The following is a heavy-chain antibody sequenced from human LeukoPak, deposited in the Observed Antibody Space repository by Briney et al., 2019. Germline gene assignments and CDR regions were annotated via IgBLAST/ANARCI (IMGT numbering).Heavy chain of an antibody. J-gene: IGHJ5*02. V-gene: IGHV4-31*03. D-gene: IGHD3-10*01. CDR3: ARDGRLWFGETNWFDP. CDR1: GDSIINGSYY. CDR2: IYYSGST. Sequence: SQTLSLTCTVSGDSIINGSYYWSWIRQPPGKGLEWIGCIYYSGSTYYNPSLKGRVIISLDTSKNQLSLKLSSLTAADTALYYCARDGRLWFGETNWFDPWGQGTLVTVSS.